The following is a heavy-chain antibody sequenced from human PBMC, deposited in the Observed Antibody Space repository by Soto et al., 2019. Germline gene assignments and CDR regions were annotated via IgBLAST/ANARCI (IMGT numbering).Heavy chain of an antibody. V-gene: IGHV1-69*13. CDR1: GGTFSIYA. CDR3: ARGLWRGYSGYDVDY. D-gene: IGHD5-12*01. CDR2: IIPIFGTA. Sequence: SVKVSCKASGGTFSIYAIIWVRQAPGQGLEWMGGIIPIFGTANYAQKFQGRVTITADESTSTAYMELSSLRSEDTAVYYCARGLWRGYSGYDVDYWGQGTLVTVSS. J-gene: IGHJ4*02.